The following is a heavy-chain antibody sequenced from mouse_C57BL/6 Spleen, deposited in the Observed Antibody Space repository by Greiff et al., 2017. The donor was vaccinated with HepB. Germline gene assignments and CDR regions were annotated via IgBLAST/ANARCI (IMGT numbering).Heavy chain of an antibody. Sequence: EVQLVESGGGLVKPGGSLKLSCAASGFTFSDYGMHWVRQAPEKGLEWVAYISSGSSTIYYADTVKGRFTISRDNAKNTLFLQMTSLRSEDTAMYYCARAPHYSNWYFEVWGTGTTVTVSS. CDR1: GFTFSDYG. CDR3: ARAPHYSNWYFEV. V-gene: IGHV5-17*01. D-gene: IGHD2-5*01. J-gene: IGHJ1*03. CDR2: ISSGSSTI.